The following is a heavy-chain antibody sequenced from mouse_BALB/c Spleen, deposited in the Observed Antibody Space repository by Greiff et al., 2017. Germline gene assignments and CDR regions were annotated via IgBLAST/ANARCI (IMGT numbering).Heavy chain of an antibody. CDR3: ARRELLAYGYDGGFDY. CDR2: INPSTGYT. Sequence: QVQLQQSGAELAKPGASVKMSCKASGYTFTSYWMHWVKQRPGQGLEWIGYINPSTGYTEYNQKFKDKATLTADKSSSTAYMQLSSLTSEDSAVYYCARRELLAYGYDGGFDYWGQGTTLTVSS. J-gene: IGHJ2*01. CDR1: GYTFTSYW. D-gene: IGHD2-2*01. V-gene: IGHV1-7*01.